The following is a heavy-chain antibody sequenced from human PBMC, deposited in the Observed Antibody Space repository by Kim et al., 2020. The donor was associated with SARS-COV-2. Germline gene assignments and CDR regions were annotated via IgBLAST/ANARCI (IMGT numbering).Heavy chain of an antibody. Sequence: YNPSLQSRFTIAVDTSKNQFSLKLRSVTASDTAVYYCARDTVGAYGYFDYWGQGTLVTVSS. CDR3: ARDTVGAYGYFDY. D-gene: IGHD1-26*01. V-gene: IGHV4-59*01. J-gene: IGHJ4*02.